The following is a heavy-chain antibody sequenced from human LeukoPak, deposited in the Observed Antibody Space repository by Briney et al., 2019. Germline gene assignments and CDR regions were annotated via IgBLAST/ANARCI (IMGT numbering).Heavy chain of an antibody. V-gene: IGHV4-39*07. CDR3: ARSSRSYYYGSGSPRAPWFDP. Sequence: SETLSLTCTVSGGSISSSRYYWGWIRQPPGKGLEWIGTLYYSGSTYYNPSLKSRVTISVDTSKNQFSLKLTSVTAADTAVYYCARSSRSYYYGSGSPRAPWFDPWGQGTLVTVSS. CDR1: GGSISSSRYY. D-gene: IGHD3-10*01. J-gene: IGHJ5*02. CDR2: LYYSGST.